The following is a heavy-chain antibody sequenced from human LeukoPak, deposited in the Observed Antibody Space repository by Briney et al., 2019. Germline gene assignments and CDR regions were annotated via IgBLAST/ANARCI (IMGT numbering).Heavy chain of an antibody. V-gene: IGHV4-61*01. Sequence: SETLSLTCSVSGGSLSSDNYYWNWIRQPPGKGLEWIGYIFYSGSTNYNPSLKSRVTISVDTSKNQFSLKLSSVTAADTAVYYCARVFSYPLRAPFDPWGQGTLVTVSS. D-gene: IGHD3-3*01. J-gene: IGHJ5*02. CDR1: GGSLSSDNYY. CDR2: IFYSGST. CDR3: ARVFSYPLRAPFDP.